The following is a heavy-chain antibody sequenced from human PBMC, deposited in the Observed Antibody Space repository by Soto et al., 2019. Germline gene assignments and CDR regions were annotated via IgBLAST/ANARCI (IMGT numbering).Heavy chain of an antibody. J-gene: IGHJ4*02. CDR1: GFSISSGYF. CDR2: MFQSGST. V-gene: IGHV4-38-2*02. CDR3: AREGYGASYNGGYSGY. D-gene: IGHD1-26*01. Sequence: SETLSLTCGVSGFSISSGYFWGWIRQPPGKGLEWIGSMFQSGSTYYNPSLRSRVTISIDTSKNQFSLKLSSVSAADTAVYYRAREGYGASYNGGYSGYWGQGSRVTVSS.